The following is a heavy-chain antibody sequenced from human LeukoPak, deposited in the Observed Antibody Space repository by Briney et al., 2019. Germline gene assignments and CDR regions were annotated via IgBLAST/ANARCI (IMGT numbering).Heavy chain of an antibody. CDR2: INPNSGGT. CDR3: ARASSSSHAHFGY. Sequence: ASVKVSCKASGYTFTGYYMHWVRQAPGQGLEWMGWINPNSGGTNYAQKFQGRVTMTRDTSISTAYMELSRLRSDDTAVYYCARASSSSHAHFGYWGQGTLVTVSS. CDR1: GYTFTGYY. D-gene: IGHD6-13*01. V-gene: IGHV1-2*02. J-gene: IGHJ4*02.